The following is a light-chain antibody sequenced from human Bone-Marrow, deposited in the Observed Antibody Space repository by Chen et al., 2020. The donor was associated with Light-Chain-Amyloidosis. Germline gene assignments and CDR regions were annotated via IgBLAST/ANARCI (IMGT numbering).Light chain of an antibody. V-gene: IGLV3-21*02. J-gene: IGLJ3*02. CDR3: QVWHSSSDQGV. CDR2: DDS. CDR1: NIGSRS. Sequence: SYVLTQPPSVSVAPGQTARITCGGNNIGSRSVHWYQQKPGQAPVLVVYDDSDRPSGIPARFSGSNSGNTATLTISRVEAGDEDDYYCQVWHSSSDQGVFGGGTKLTVL.